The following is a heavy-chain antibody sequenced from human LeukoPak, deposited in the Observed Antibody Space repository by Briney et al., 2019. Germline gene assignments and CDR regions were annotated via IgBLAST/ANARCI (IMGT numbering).Heavy chain of an antibody. CDR2: ISSNGGST. Sequence: GGSLRLSCAASGFTFSSYAMHWVRQAPGKGLEYVSAISSNGGSTYYANSVKGRFTISRDNSKNTLYLQMGSLRAEDMAVYYCARGGSSGYYYEGFDYWGQGTLVTVSS. D-gene: IGHD3-22*01. CDR3: ARGGSSGYYYEGFDY. J-gene: IGHJ4*02. CDR1: GFTFSSYA. V-gene: IGHV3-64*01.